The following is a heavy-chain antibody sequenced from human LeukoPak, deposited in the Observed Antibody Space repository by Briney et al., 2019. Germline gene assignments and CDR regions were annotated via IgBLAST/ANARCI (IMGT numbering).Heavy chain of an antibody. V-gene: IGHV1-69*04. CDR1: GGTFSSYA. CDR2: IIPILGIA. CDR3: ARGDSSSWSNNWFDP. Sequence: ASVKVSCKASGGTFSSYAISWVRQAPGQGLEWMGRIIPILGIANYAQKFQGRVMITADKSTSTAYMELSSLRSEDTAVYYCARGDSSSWSNNWFDPWGQGTLVTVSS. J-gene: IGHJ5*02. D-gene: IGHD6-13*01.